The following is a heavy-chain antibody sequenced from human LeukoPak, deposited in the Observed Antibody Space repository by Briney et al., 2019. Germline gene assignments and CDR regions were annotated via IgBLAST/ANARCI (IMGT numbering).Heavy chain of an antibody. V-gene: IGHV1-69*05. CDR1: GGTFSSYA. J-gene: IGHJ1*01. CDR2: IIPIFGAA. Sequence: ALVKVSCKASGGTFSSYAISWVRQAPGQGLEWMGGIIPIFGAANYAQKFQGRVTNTTDESTSTAYMELSSLRSEDTAVYYCASEGAGSYDYVWGSYRSTKYFQHWGQGTLVTVSS. CDR3: ASEGAGSYDYVWGSYRSTKYFQH. D-gene: IGHD3-16*02.